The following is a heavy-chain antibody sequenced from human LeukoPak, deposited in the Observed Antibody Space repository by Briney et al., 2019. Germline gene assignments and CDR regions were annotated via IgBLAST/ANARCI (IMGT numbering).Heavy chain of an antibody. CDR1: GGSFSGYY. CDR2: INHSGST. Sequence: SETLSLTCAVYGGSFSGYYWSWIRQPPGKGLEWIGEINHSGSTNYNPSLKSRVTISVDTSKNQFSLKLSSVTAADTAVYYCAIWFGDRRTENRFDPWGQGTLVTVSS. CDR3: AIWFGDRRTENRFDP. D-gene: IGHD3-10*01. J-gene: IGHJ5*02. V-gene: IGHV4-34*01.